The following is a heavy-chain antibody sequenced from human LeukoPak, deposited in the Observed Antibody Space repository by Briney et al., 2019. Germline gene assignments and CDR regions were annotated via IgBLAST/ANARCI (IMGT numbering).Heavy chain of an antibody. Sequence: PSETLSLTCTVSGGSISSSSYYWGWIRQPPGKGLEWIGSIYYSGSTYYNPSLKSRVTVSVDTSKNQFSLKLSSVTAADTAVYYCARHAIAVAGTSVWFDPWGQGTLVTVSS. CDR3: ARHAIAVAGTSVWFDP. J-gene: IGHJ5*02. D-gene: IGHD6-19*01. V-gene: IGHV4-39*01. CDR1: GGSISSSSYY. CDR2: IYYSGST.